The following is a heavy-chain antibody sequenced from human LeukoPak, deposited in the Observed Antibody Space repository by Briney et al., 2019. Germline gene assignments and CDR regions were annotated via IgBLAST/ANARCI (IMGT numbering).Heavy chain of an antibody. CDR2: RKQDGSDK. CDR3: ARVRCSSNSCFPHY. V-gene: IGHV3-7*01. J-gene: IGHJ4*02. CDR1: GFTFSTYG. D-gene: IGHD2-2*01. Sequence: GGSLRLSCAASGFTFSTYGMSWLRQAPGKELEWVANRKQDGSDKYYVDSVKGRFTISRDNAKNSLFLQMNSLRAEDTALYYCARVRCSSNSCFPHYWGQGTLVTVSS.